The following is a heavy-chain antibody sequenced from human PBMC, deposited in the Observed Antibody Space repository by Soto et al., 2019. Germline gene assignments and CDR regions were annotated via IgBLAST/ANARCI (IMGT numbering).Heavy chain of an antibody. D-gene: IGHD3-3*01. Sequence: PGGSLRLSCAASGFTFSDYYMSWIRQAPGKGLEWVSYISSSGSTIYHADSVKGRFTISRDNAKNSLYLQMNSLRAEDTAVYYCARGMTNYDFWSGDDYWGQGTLVTVSS. CDR3: ARGMTNYDFWSGDDY. V-gene: IGHV3-11*01. CDR1: GFTFSDYY. CDR2: ISSSGSTI. J-gene: IGHJ4*02.